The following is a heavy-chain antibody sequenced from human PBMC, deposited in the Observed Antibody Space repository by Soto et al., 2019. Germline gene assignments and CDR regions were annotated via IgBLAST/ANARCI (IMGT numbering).Heavy chain of an antibody. CDR2: IYYSGST. V-gene: IGHV4-59*01. CDR1: GVSIRRYY. Sequence: QVQLQESGPGLVKPSETLSLTCTVSGVSIRRYYWSWIRQPPGKGLEWIGYIYYSGSTKYNPSLESRVTISLDTSKNQFSLTLSSVTAADTAVYYCAREVVGVCGMDVWGQGTTVTVSS. D-gene: IGHD2-2*01. CDR3: AREVVGVCGMDV. J-gene: IGHJ6*02.